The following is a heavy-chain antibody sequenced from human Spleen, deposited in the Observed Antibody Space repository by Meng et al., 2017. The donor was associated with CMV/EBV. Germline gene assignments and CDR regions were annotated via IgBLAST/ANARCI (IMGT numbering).Heavy chain of an antibody. D-gene: IGHD5-12*01. J-gene: IGHJ4*02. Sequence: GGSLRLSCAASGFTFRTYEMNWVRQAPGKGLEWVSYISSSGGIIYYADSVKGRFTVSRDNARNSLYLQMNSLSAEDTAVYYCARLGYSGYVYLDYWGQGTLVTVSS. CDR2: ISSSGGII. CDR1: GFTFRTYE. CDR3: ARLGYSGYVYLDY. V-gene: IGHV3-48*03.